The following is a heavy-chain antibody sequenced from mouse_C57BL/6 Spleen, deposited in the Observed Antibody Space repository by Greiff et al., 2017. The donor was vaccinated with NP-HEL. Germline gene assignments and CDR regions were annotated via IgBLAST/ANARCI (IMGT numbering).Heavy chain of an antibody. Sequence: QVQLQQPGAELVKPGASVKMSCKASGYTFTSYWITWVKQRPGQGLEWIGDIYPGSGSTNYNEKFKSKATLTVDTSSSTAYMQLSSLTSEDSAVYYCARRDYSPLYWYFDVWGTGTTVTVSS. J-gene: IGHJ1*03. V-gene: IGHV1-55*01. D-gene: IGHD2-13*01. CDR3: ARRDYSPLYWYFDV. CDR1: GYTFTSYW. CDR2: IYPGSGST.